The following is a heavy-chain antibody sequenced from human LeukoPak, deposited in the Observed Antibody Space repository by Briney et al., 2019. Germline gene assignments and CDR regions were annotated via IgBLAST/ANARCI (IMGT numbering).Heavy chain of an antibody. CDR3: ARVQSAAGIFDY. Sequence: GGSLRLSCAASGFSFSNYDMHWVRHATGKGLEWVSAIDIAGDTYYRDSVKGRFTVSRENAKTSLYLQMNSLRAGDTAVYYCARVQSAAGIFDYWGQGTLVTVSS. D-gene: IGHD6-13*01. J-gene: IGHJ4*02. CDR1: GFSFSNYD. V-gene: IGHV3-13*01. CDR2: IDIAGDT.